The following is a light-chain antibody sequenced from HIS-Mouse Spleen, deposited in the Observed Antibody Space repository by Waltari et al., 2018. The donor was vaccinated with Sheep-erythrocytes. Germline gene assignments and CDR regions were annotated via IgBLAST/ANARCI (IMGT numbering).Light chain of an antibody. V-gene: IGLV3-1*01. J-gene: IGLJ3*02. CDR3: QAWDSSTAWV. Sequence: SYELTQPPPVSVSPGQTASITRSGCKLGDKSASWYQQKPGQSPVLVIYQDSKRPSGIPERFSGSNSGNTATLTISGTQAMDEADYYCQAWDSSTAWVFGGGTKLTVL. CDR2: QDS. CDR1: KLGDKS.